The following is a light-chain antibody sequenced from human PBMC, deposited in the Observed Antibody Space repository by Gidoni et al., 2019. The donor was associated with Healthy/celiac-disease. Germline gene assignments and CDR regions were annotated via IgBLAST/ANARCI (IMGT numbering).Light chain of an antibody. CDR3: MQALQTPLT. J-gene: IGKJ4*01. V-gene: IGKV2-28*01. CDR1: QSLLHSNGYNY. CDR2: LGS. Sequence: DIVMTHHPLLSPVTPGEPASTSCRSSQSLLHSNGYNYLDWYLQKPGQSPQLLIYLGSNRASGVPDRFSGSGSGTDFTLKISRVEAEDVGVYYCMQALQTPLTFGGGTKVEIK.